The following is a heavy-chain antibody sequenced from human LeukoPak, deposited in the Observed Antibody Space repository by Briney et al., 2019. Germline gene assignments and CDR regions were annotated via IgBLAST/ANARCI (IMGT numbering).Heavy chain of an antibody. D-gene: IGHD3-3*01. Sequence: PSETLSLTCTVSGGSISSSSYYWGWIRQPPGRGREWIGSIYYSGSTYYNPSLKSRVTISVDTYKNQFSLKLSSVTAADTAVYYCARHPYYDFWSGTDVWGKGTTVTVSS. J-gene: IGHJ6*04. CDR2: IYYSGST. CDR3: ARHPYYDFWSGTDV. V-gene: IGHV4-39*01. CDR1: GGSISSSSYY.